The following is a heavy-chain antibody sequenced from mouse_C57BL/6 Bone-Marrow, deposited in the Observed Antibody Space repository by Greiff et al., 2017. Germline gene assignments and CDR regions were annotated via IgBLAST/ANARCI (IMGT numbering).Heavy chain of an antibody. CDR1: GYTFTDYY. Sequence: EVQLQQSGPELVKPGASVKISCKASGYTFTDYYMNWVKQSHGKSLEWIGDINPNNGGTSYNQKFKGKATLTVDKSSSTAYMELRSLTSEDSAVYYCAKGETTVVAQYYYAMDDWGQGTSVTVSS. J-gene: IGHJ4*01. CDR3: AKGETTVVAQYYYAMDD. D-gene: IGHD1-1*01. CDR2: INPNNGGT. V-gene: IGHV1-26*01.